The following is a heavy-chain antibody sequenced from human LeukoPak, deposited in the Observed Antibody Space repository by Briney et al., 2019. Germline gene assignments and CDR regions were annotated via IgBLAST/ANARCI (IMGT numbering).Heavy chain of an antibody. Sequence: PSETLSLTCAVYGGSFSGYYWSWIRQPPGKGLEWIGEINHSGSTNYNPSLKSRVTISVDTSKNQFSLKLSPVTAADTAVYYCARGRITMVRGVRTFDYWGQGTLVTVSS. CDR3: ARGRITMVRGVRTFDY. V-gene: IGHV4-34*01. CDR2: INHSGST. J-gene: IGHJ4*02. CDR1: GGSFSGYY. D-gene: IGHD3-10*01.